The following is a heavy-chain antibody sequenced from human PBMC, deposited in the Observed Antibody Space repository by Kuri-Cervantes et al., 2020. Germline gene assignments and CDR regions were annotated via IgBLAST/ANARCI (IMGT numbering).Heavy chain of an antibody. Sequence: GESLKISCAASGFTFSSYDMHWVRQATGKGLEWVSAIGTAGDTYYPGSVKGRFTISRDNAKNTLYLQMNSLRAEDTAVYYCARVVGSSYAFDIWGQGTMVTVSS. CDR1: GFTFSSYD. J-gene: IGHJ3*02. D-gene: IGHD6-6*01. CDR3: ARVVGSSYAFDI. CDR2: IGTAGDT. V-gene: IGHV3-13*01.